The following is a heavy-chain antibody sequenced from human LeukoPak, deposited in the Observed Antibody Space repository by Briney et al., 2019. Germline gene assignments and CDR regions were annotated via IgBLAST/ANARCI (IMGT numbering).Heavy chain of an antibody. CDR1: GFTFDDYG. J-gene: IGHJ4*02. CDR3: ATFQYAGNAGGSVGY. D-gene: IGHD4-23*01. CDR2: INWNGGNT. Sequence: GGSLRLSCAASGFTFDDYGMSWVRQAPGKGLEGVSGINWNGGNTYYADSVKGRFTISRDNSKNTVYLQMNSLRAEDTAVYYCATFQYAGNAGGSVGYWGQGTLVTVSS. V-gene: IGHV3-20*04.